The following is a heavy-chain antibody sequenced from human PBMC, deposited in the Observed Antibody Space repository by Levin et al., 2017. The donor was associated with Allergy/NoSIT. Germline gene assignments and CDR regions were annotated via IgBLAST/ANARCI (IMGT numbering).Heavy chain of an antibody. CDR1: GYIFSDYY. D-gene: IGHD6-6*01. CDR3: GRGGADRPSRYGLDV. Sequence: ASVKVSCKASGYIFSDYYMNWERQAPGQGLESMGWIHLKTGGTYYVQKFQGRVAMTRDTSVSTAYMELSGLRDDDTAVFYCGRGGADRPSRYGLDVWGQGTTVTVSS. CDR2: IHLKTGGT. V-gene: IGHV1-2*02. J-gene: IGHJ6*02.